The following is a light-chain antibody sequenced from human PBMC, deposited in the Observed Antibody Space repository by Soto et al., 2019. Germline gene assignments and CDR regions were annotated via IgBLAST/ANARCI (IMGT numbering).Light chain of an antibody. CDR3: QQSYSTPYT. V-gene: IGKV1-39*01. CDR2: AIS. CDR1: QSITNY. Sequence: DIQMTQSPSSQSASVGDRVTITCRASQSITNYLNWYQQKPGKAPKLLMYAISTLQSGVPSRFGGSGSGTEFTLAISSLQPDDFATYYCQQSYSTPYTFGHGTKVDIK. J-gene: IGKJ2*01.